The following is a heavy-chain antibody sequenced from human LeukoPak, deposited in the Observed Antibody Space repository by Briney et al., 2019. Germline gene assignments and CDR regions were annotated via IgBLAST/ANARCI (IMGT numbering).Heavy chain of an antibody. CDR2: IYSGGTT. J-gene: IGHJ4*02. V-gene: IGHV3-66*01. CDR1: GFTFSDYY. CDR3: ARDESL. Sequence: PGGSLRLSCAAPGFTFSDYYMSWVRQAPGKGLEWVSVIYSGGTTSYADSVKGRFTVSRDNSKNTLYLQMNSLRAEDTAVYYCARDESLWGQGTLVTVSS.